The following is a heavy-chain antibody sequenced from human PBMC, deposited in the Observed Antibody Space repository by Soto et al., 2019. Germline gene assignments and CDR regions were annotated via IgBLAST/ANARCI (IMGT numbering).Heavy chain of an antibody. V-gene: IGHV4-39*01. J-gene: IGHJ5*02. Sequence: SETLSLTCTVSNGSISSAIYYWGWIRQPPGKGLEWIGSIYHSGSTYYNPSLQGRVTISVDTSKNQFSLKLSSVTAADTAVYFCAGRSSLASVQVYFGEISNYNWFDPWGQGTLVSVSS. CDR3: AGRSSLASVQVYFGEISNYNWFDP. CDR1: NGSISSAIYY. D-gene: IGHD3-10*01. CDR2: IYHSGST.